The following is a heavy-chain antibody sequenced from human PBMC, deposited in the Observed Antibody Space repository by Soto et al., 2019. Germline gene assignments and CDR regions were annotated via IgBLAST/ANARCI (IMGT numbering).Heavy chain of an antibody. CDR2: IIPIFGTA. Sequence: QVQLVQSGAEVKKPGSSVKVSCKASGGTFSSYAISWVRQAPGQGLEWMGGIIPIFGTANYAQKFQGRVTSTADESTSTAYMELSSLRSEDTAVYYCARVPPLGMYSSSSFPRNWFDPWGQGTLVTVSS. CDR1: GGTFSSYA. CDR3: ARVPPLGMYSSSSFPRNWFDP. J-gene: IGHJ5*02. V-gene: IGHV1-69*12. D-gene: IGHD6-6*01.